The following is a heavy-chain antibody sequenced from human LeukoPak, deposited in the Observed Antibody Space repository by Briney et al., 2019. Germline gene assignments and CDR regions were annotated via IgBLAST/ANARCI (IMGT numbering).Heavy chain of an antibody. J-gene: IGHJ4*02. D-gene: IGHD1-26*01. V-gene: IGHV3-7*04. CDR2: IKEDGSER. CDR3: ARAPGIVGATRYYFDY. CDR1: AFNFSGHW. Sequence: GGSLRLSCEGSAFNFSGHWMNWVRQTPGKGLEWVASIKEDGSERQYVDSVKGRFSISRDNTKGSLFLQLNSLRAEDTAVYYCARAPGIVGATRYYFDYWGQGTLVTVSS.